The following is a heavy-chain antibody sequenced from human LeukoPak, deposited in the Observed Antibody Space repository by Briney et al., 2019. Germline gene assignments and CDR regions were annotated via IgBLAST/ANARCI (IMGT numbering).Heavy chain of an antibody. Sequence: SETLSLTCTVSGGSISSSSHYWGWIRQPPGKGLEWIGRIYYSGSTYYNPSLKSRVTISVDTSKNQFSLKLRSVTAEDTAVYYSERSTLYGGNGGYYFDYWGQGTLVTVSS. CDR1: GGSISSSSHY. J-gene: IGHJ4*02. CDR2: IYYSGST. CDR3: ERSTLYGGNGGYYFDY. V-gene: IGHV4-39*01. D-gene: IGHD4-23*01.